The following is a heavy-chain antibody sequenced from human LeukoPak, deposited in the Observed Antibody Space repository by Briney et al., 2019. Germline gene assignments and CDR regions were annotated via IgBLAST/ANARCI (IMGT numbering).Heavy chain of an antibody. CDR2: ISGSGGST. V-gene: IGHV3-23*01. Sequence: GGSLRLSCAASGFTFSSYAMSWVRQAPGKGLEWVSAISGSGGSTCYADSVKGRFTISRDNSKNTLYLQMNSLRAEDTAVYYCAKEHHSSGYYDGHYWGQGTLVTVSS. D-gene: IGHD3-22*01. CDR3: AKEHHSSGYYDGHY. CDR1: GFTFSSYA. J-gene: IGHJ4*02.